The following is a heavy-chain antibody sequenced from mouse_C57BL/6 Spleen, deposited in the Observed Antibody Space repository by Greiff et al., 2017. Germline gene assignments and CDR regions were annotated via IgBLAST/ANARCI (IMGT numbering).Heavy chain of an antibody. CDR1: GYTFTDYN. CDR2: INPNNGGT. J-gene: IGHJ3*01. CDR3: AREGDYGYDVSFAY. D-gene: IGHD2-2*01. Sequence: EVNLVESGPELVKPGASVKMSCKASGYTFTDYNMHWVKQSHGKSLEWIGYINPNNGGTSYNQKFKGKATLTVNKSSSTAYMELRSLTSEDSAVYYCAREGDYGYDVSFAYWGQGTLVTVSA. V-gene: IGHV1-22*01.